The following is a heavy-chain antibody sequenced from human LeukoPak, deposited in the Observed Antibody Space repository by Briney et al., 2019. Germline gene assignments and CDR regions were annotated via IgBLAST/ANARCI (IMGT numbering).Heavy chain of an antibody. D-gene: IGHD2-21*01. CDR2: IYSGGST. V-gene: IGHV3-53*01. CDR1: GFTVSSNY. J-gene: IGHJ1*01. Sequence: GGSLRLSCAASGFTVSSNYMSWVRQAPGKGLEWVTVIYSGGSTYYADSVKGRFTTPRDISKNTLYLQMNSLRAEDTAVYYCASVNGDGAEYFQHWGQGTLVTVSS. CDR3: ASVNGDGAEYFQH.